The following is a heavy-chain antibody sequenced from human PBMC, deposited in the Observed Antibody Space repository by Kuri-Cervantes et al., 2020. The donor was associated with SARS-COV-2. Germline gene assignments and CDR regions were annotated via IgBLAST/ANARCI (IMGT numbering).Heavy chain of an antibody. CDR3: ARHTIFGAHDAFDI. CDR2: IYTSGST. CDR1: GGSISSYY. J-gene: IGHJ3*02. D-gene: IGHD3-3*01. V-gene: IGHV4-4*07. Sequence: SETLSLTCTVSGGSISSYYWSWIRQPAGKGLEGIGRIYTSGSTNYNPSLKSRVTMSVDTSKNQFSLKLSSVTAADTAVYYCARHTIFGAHDAFDIWGQGTMVTVSS.